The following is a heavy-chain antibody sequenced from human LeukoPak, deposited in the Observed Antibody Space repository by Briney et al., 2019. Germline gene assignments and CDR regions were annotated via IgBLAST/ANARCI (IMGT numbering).Heavy chain of an antibody. CDR1: GFTFSNYS. D-gene: IGHD2-15*01. J-gene: IGHJ4*02. CDR3: AKAPVTTCRGAFCYPFDY. CDR2: ISSRSTYI. Sequence: GALRLSCAASGFTFSNYSMNWVRQAPGKGLEWVSSISSRSTYIYHADSVKGRFTISRDNAKNSLFLQMNRLRPEDAAVYYCAKAPVTTCRGAFCYPFDYWGLGTLVTVSS. V-gene: IGHV3-21*04.